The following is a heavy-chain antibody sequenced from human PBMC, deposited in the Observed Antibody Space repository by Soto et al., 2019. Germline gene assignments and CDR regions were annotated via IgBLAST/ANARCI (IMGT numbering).Heavy chain of an antibody. J-gene: IGHJ4*02. Sequence: ASVKVSCKASGGTFSSYAISWVRQAPGQGLEWMGGIIPIFGTANYAQKFQGRVTITADESTSTAYMELSSLRSEGTAVYYCAREGGYCSGGSCYSFRPFDYWGQGTLVTVSS. CDR1: GGTFSSYA. CDR2: IIPIFGTA. D-gene: IGHD2-15*01. CDR3: AREGGYCSGGSCYSFRPFDY. V-gene: IGHV1-69*13.